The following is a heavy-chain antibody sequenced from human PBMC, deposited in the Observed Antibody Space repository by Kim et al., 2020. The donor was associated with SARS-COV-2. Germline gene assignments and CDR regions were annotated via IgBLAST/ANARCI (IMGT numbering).Heavy chain of an antibody. CDR1: GFTFSSYA. CDR2: ISYDGSNK. D-gene: IGHD3-22*01. J-gene: IGHJ4*01. Sequence: GGSLRLSCAASGFTFSSYAMHWVRQAPGKGLEWVAVISYDGSNKYYADSVKGRFTISRDNSKNTLYLQMNSLRAEDTAVYYCARDHREYYYDSSGISYWG. V-gene: IGHV3-30*04. CDR3: ARDHREYYYDSSGISY.